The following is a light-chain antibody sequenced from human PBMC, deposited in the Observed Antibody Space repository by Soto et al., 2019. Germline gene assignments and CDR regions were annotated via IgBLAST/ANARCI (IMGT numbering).Light chain of an antibody. CDR2: DVS. CDR1: SSDVGGYNY. J-gene: IGLJ1*01. Sequence: QSVLTQPASVSGSPGQSITISCTGISSDVGGYNYVSWYQQHPDKAPKLMIYDVSDRPSGVSTRFSASKSGNTASLTISGLQGEDEADDDCTSYRGRSNLYVFGPGTKLNVL. CDR3: TSYRGRSNLYV. V-gene: IGLV2-14*03.